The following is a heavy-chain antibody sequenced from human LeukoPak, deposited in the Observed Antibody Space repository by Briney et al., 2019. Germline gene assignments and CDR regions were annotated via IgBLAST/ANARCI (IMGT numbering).Heavy chain of an antibody. Sequence: PGGSLRLSCAASGFTFSSYAMSWVRQAPGKGLEWVSAISGSGGSTYYADSVKGRFTISRDNSKNTLYLQMNSLRAEDTAVYYCAKAQPQGEYDFWSGYLYYFDYWGQETLVTVSS. D-gene: IGHD3-3*01. CDR1: GFTFSSYA. CDR3: AKAQPQGEYDFWSGYLYYFDY. J-gene: IGHJ4*02. V-gene: IGHV3-23*01. CDR2: ISGSGGST.